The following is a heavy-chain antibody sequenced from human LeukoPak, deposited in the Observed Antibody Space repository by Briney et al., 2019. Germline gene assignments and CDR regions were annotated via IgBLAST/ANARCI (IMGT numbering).Heavy chain of an antibody. CDR2: ISAYNGNT. J-gene: IGHJ5*02. V-gene: IGHV1-18*01. D-gene: IGHD6-19*01. CDR3: AMSYSSGPAWFDP. Sequence: GASVKVSCKASGHTFTGYGISWVRQAPGQGLEWMGWISAYNGNTNYAQKLQGRVTMTTDTSTSTAYMELRSLRSDDTAVYYCAMSYSSGPAWFDPWGQGTLVTVSS. CDR1: GHTFTGYG.